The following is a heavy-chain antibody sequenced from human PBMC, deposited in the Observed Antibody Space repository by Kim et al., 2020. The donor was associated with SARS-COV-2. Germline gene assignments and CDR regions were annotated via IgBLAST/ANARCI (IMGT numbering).Heavy chain of an antibody. Sequence: GGSLRLSCAASGFTFSSYVMHWVRQAPGKGLEWVSRISHDGKCISYADSLKGRFTVSRDNAENTLYLQMNSLRAEDTAVYYCTRDVGWRLYDDWGQGTLV. CDR1: GFTFSSYV. D-gene: IGHD2-2*02. V-gene: IGHV3-74*01. CDR3: TRDVGWRLYDD. CDR2: ISHDGKCI. J-gene: IGHJ4*02.